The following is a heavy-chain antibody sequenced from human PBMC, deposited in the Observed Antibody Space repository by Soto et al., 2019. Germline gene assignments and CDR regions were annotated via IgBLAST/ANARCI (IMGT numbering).Heavy chain of an antibody. Sequence: SETLSLTCAVYGGSFSGYYWSWIRQPPGKGLEWIGEINHSGSTNYNPSLKSRVTISVDTSKNQFSLKLSSVTAADTAVYYCARGSQDIVVVVAAVRWFDPWGQGTLVTVS. CDR3: ARGSQDIVVVVAAVRWFDP. CDR2: INHSGST. J-gene: IGHJ5*02. CDR1: GGSFSGYY. V-gene: IGHV4-34*01. D-gene: IGHD2-15*01.